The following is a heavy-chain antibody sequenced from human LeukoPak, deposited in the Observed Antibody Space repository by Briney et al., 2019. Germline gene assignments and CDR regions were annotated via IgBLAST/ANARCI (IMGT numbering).Heavy chain of an antibody. D-gene: IGHD6-19*01. CDR3: AKEAGNGWSYFDY. J-gene: IGHJ4*02. V-gene: IGHV3-23*01. CDR1: GFTFSSYA. CDR2: ISSSGGST. Sequence: GGSLTLTCAASGFTFSSYAMSWVRQAPGKGLDWVSGISSSGGSTFYADSVKGRFTISRNNSKNPVYLQMISLRAEDTAVYNCAKEAGNGWSYFDYWGQGSLVTVSS.